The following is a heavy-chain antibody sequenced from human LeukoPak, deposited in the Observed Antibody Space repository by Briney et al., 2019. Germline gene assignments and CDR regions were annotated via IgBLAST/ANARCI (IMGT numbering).Heavy chain of an antibody. J-gene: IGHJ4*02. Sequence: ASVKVSCKTSGYTFTYSVISWVRQAPGQGLEWMGWINAYNGNTIDAQKFQGRVTMTTDTSTSTAYMELRSLRSDDTAVYYCARGEKPYDYWGQGTLVSVSS. CDR2: INAYNGNT. V-gene: IGHV1-18*01. CDR1: GYTFTYSV. CDR3: ARGEKPYDY. D-gene: IGHD1-26*01.